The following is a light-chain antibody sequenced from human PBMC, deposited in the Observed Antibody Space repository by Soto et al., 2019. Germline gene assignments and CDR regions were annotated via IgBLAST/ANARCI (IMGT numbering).Light chain of an antibody. Sequence: EIVLTQSPGTLSLSPGEGATLSCRASQSISSNYLAWYQQRPGQAPRLLIHGASSRATGTPDRFSGGGSGTYFTLTISGLEPEDFAVYYCEQYGSSSPTTFGQGTRLEIE. CDR3: EQYGSSSPTT. CDR2: GAS. CDR1: QSISSNY. V-gene: IGKV3-20*01. J-gene: IGKJ5*01.